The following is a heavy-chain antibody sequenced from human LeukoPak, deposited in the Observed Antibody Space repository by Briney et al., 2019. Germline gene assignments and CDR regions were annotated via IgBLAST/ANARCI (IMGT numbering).Heavy chain of an antibody. CDR3: ARDLDTAMPSSDY. J-gene: IGHJ4*02. D-gene: IGHD5-18*01. CDR2: ISSSSYI. CDR1: GFTFSSYS. Sequence: TGGSLRLSCAASGFTFSSYSMNWVRQAPGKGLEWVSSISSSSYIYYAESVKGRFTISRDNAKNSLYLQMNSLRAEDTAVYYCARDLDTAMPSSDYWGQGTLVTVSS. V-gene: IGHV3-21*01.